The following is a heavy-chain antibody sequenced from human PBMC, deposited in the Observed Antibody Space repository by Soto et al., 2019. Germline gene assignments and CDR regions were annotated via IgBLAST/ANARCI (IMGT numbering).Heavy chain of an antibody. CDR3: ARVEYCSSTSCYGSYYYYYMDV. J-gene: IGHJ6*03. Sequence: ASVKVSCTASGYTFTSYGISWVRQAPGQGLEWMGWISAYNGNTNYAQKLQGRVTMTTDTSTSTAYMELRSLRSDDTAVYYCARVEYCSSTSCYGSYYYYYMDVWGKGTTVTVSS. CDR1: GYTFTSYG. D-gene: IGHD2-2*01. V-gene: IGHV1-18*01. CDR2: ISAYNGNT.